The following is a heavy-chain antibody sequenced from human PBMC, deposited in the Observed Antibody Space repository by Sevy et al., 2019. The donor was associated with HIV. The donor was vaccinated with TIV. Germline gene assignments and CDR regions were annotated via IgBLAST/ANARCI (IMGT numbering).Heavy chain of an antibody. Sequence: ASVKVSCKASGYTFTGYYMHWVRQAPGQGLEWMGRINPNSGGTNYAQKFQGRVTMTRDTSISTAYMELSRLRSDDTAVYYCAREGVYDFWSGYSGWFDPWGQGTLVTVSS. CDR2: INPNSGGT. V-gene: IGHV1-2*06. CDR3: AREGVYDFWSGYSGWFDP. J-gene: IGHJ5*02. D-gene: IGHD3-3*01. CDR1: GYTFTGYY.